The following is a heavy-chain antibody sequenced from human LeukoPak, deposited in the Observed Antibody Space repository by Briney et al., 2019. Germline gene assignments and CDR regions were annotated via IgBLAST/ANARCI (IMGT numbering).Heavy chain of an antibody. CDR3: ARVPLGITGTYEFDY. CDR2: INHSGST. Sequence: SETLSLTCAVYGGSFSGYYWSWIRQPPGKGLEWIGEINHSGSTNYNPSLKSRVTISVDTSKNQFSLKPSSVTAADTAVYYCARVPLGITGTYEFDYWGQGTLVTVSS. D-gene: IGHD1-20*01. CDR1: GGSFSGYY. V-gene: IGHV4-34*01. J-gene: IGHJ4*02.